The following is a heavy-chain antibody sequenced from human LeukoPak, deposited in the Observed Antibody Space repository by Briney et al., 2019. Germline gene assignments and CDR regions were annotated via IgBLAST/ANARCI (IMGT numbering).Heavy chain of an antibody. CDR1: GFTVSSNY. Sequence: GGSLRLSCAASGFTVSSNYMTWVRQAPGRGLDWVSVIYSGGGTYYADSVKDRFTISRDTSKNTLYLQMNSLKAEDTAVYYCARGGDTLKPYYWGQGTLVTVSS. V-gene: IGHV3-53*01. D-gene: IGHD3-9*01. CDR3: ARGGDTLKPYY. J-gene: IGHJ4*02. CDR2: IYSGGGT.